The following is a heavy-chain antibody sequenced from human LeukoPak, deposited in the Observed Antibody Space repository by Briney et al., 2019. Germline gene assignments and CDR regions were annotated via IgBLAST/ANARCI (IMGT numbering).Heavy chain of an antibody. CDR3: AKDRREYSSSDYFDY. CDR2: ISGIDGKT. Sequence: GGSLRLSCEASGFTLNSYDMSWVSQAPGKRLEWVSLISGIDGKTYYADSVKGRFTISRDNSRNTLYLQMNSLRAEDTAMYYCAKDRREYSSSDYFDYWGQGTLVTVSS. V-gene: IGHV3-23*01. CDR1: GFTLNSYD. J-gene: IGHJ4*02. D-gene: IGHD6-6*01.